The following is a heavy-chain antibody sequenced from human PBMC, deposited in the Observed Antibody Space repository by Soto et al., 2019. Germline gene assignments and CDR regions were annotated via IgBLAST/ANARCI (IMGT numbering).Heavy chain of an antibody. J-gene: IGHJ4*02. D-gene: IGHD3-22*01. CDR3: ARTSIVDYDTSGYYRHFDY. Sequence: QVRLVESGGGVVQPGWSLGLSCSASGFTFRNYALHWIRQAPGKALEWVSLISDDGVKKFYADSVKGRFTISRDDSGSVLYLQMTSLRTEDTAIYYCARTSIVDYDTSGYYRHFDYWGQGTLVTVSS. CDR1: GFTFRNYA. CDR2: ISDDGVKK. V-gene: IGHV3-30-3*01.